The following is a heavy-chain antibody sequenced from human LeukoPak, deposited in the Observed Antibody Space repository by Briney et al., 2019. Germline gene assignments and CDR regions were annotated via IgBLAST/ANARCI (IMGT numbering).Heavy chain of an antibody. CDR1: GGSISSGSYY. Sequence: SQTLSLTCTVSGGSISSGSYYWSWIRRPAGKGLEWIGRIYTSGSTNYNPSLRSRVTISVDTSKNQFSLKLSSVTAADTAVYYCAYSSSWYPPYYYWGQGTLVTVSS. CDR3: AYSSSWYPPYYY. D-gene: IGHD6-13*01. CDR2: IYTSGST. J-gene: IGHJ4*02. V-gene: IGHV4-61*02.